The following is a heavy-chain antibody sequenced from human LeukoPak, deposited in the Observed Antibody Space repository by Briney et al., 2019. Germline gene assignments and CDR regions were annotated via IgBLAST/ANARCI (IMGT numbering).Heavy chain of an antibody. Sequence: AGGSLRLSCAVSGFTVSSNYMSWVRQAPGKGLEWVSVNYSGGSTYYADSVKGRFTISRDNSKNTLYLQMNSLRAEDTAVYYCYSMIVVEIRVINDYWGQGTLVTVSS. CDR1: GFTVSSNY. V-gene: IGHV3-66*01. D-gene: IGHD3-22*01. J-gene: IGHJ4*02. CDR3: YSMIVVEIRVINDY. CDR2: NYSGGST.